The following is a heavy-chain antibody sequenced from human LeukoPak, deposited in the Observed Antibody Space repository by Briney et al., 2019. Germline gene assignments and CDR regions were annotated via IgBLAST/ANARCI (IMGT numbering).Heavy chain of an antibody. D-gene: IGHD6-19*01. CDR3: ARGGSSGWYYYFDY. J-gene: IGHJ4*02. Sequence: SETLSLTCTVSGGSISSGSYYWSWIRQPAGKGLEWIGRIYTSGSTNYNPSLKSRVTISVDKSKNQFSLKLSSVTAADTAVYYCARGGSSGWYYYFDYWGQGTLVTVSS. V-gene: IGHV4-61*02. CDR1: GGSISSGSYY. CDR2: IYTSGST.